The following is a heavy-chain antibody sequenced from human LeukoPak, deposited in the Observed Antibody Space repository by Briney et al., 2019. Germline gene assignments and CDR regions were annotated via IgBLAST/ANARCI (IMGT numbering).Heavy chain of an antibody. CDR3: ARDSSGWTYYFDY. Sequence: GGSLRLSCAASGFTFSSYWMSWVRQAPGKGLEWVANIKQDGSEKYYVDSVKGRFTISRDNANNSLYLQMNSLRAEDTAVYYCARDSSGWTYYFDYWGQGTLVTVSS. D-gene: IGHD6-19*01. CDR1: GFTFSSYW. V-gene: IGHV3-7*01. J-gene: IGHJ4*02. CDR2: IKQDGSEK.